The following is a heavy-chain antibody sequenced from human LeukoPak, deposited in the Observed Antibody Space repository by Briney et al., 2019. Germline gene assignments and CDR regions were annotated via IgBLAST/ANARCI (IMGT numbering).Heavy chain of an antibody. CDR1: GGTISSYY. D-gene: IGHD2-2*01. J-gene: IGHJ6*02. CDR2: IYYSGST. CDR3: ARDRGVVVPAAIDSHYSYGMDV. V-gene: IGHV4-59*01. Sequence: SETLSLTCTVSGGTISSYYWSWIRQPPGKGLEWIGYIYYSGSTNYNPSLKNRVTISVDPSKNQFSLKLSSVTAADTAVYYCARDRGVVVPAAIDSHYSYGMDVWGQGTTVTVSS.